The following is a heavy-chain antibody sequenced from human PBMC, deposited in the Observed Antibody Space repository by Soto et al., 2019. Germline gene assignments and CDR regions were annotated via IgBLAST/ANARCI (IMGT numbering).Heavy chain of an antibody. Sequence: TGGSLRLSCAASGLTFSGSAMHWVRQASGKGLEWVGRIRSKANSYATAYAASVKGRFTISRDDSKNTAYLQMNSLKTEDTAVYYCTRHPGAGTTVSWGQGTLVTVSS. J-gene: IGHJ4*02. CDR2: IRSKANSYAT. CDR3: TRHPGAGTTVS. CDR1: GLTFSGSA. D-gene: IGHD1-7*01. V-gene: IGHV3-73*01.